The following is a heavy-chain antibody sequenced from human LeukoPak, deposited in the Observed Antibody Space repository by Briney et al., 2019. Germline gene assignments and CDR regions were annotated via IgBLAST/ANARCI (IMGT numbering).Heavy chain of an antibody. V-gene: IGHV4-31*03. CDR3: ARARGIQLWSPLHN. CDR1: GGSISSGGYF. Sequence: PSETLSLTCTVSGGSISSGGYFWSWIRQLPGKGLEWIGYIYYSGSTYYNPSLKSRVIISVDTSKNQFSLKLSSVTAADTAVYYCARARGIQLWSPLHNWGQGTLVTVSS. CDR2: IYYSGST. J-gene: IGHJ4*02. D-gene: IGHD5-18*01.